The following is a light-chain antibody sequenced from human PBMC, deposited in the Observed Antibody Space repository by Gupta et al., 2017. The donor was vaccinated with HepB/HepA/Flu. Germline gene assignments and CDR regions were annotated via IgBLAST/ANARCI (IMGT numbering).Light chain of an antibody. CDR3: QVGDSSTVI. V-gene: IGLV3-1*01. J-gene: IGLJ2*01. CDR2: QDS. CDR1: KLGDKY. Sequence: SYDLTQPPSVSVSPGQTASITCSGDKLGDKYTCWYQQKPGQSPVMVIYQDSKRPSGIPERFSGSNSGNTATLTISGTQAMDEADYYCQVGDSSTVIFGGGTKLTVL.